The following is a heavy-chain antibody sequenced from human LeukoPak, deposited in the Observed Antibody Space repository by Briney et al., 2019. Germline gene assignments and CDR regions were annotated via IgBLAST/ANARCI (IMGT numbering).Heavy chain of an antibody. CDR3: VRRNGRDS. CDR1: GLTFTNFT. V-gene: IGHV3-48*01. Sequence: GGSLRLSCTASGLTFTNFTMNWIRQAPGRGPEWISAIRSDTASIFYADSVKGRFTISRDNAKNSLYLLMNSLRVEDTAVYYCVRRNGRDSWGQGTQVTVSS. CDR2: IRSDTASI. J-gene: IGHJ4*02.